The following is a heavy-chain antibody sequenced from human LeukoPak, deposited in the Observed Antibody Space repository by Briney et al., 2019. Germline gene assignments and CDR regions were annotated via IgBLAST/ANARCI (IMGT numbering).Heavy chain of an antibody. CDR3: ARDQSDYYDSSGYYAMGY. V-gene: IGHV1-69*13. D-gene: IGHD3-22*01. CDR1: GGTFSSYA. J-gene: IGHJ4*02. CDR2: IIPIFGTA. Sequence: SVKVSCKASGGTFSSYAISWVRQVPGQGLEWMGGIIPIFGTANYAQKFQGRVTITADESTSTAYMELSSLRSEDTAVYYCARDQSDYYDSSGYYAMGYWGQGTLVTVSS.